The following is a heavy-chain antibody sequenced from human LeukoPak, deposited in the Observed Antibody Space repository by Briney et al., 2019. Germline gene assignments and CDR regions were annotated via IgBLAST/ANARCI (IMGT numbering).Heavy chain of an antibody. V-gene: IGHV4-59*01. CDR1: GGSISSYY. CDR2: IYYSGST. D-gene: IGHD3-22*01. Sequence: PSETLSLTCTVSGGSISSYYWSWIRQPPGKGLEWIGNIYYSGSTNYNPSLKSRVTVSVDTSKNQFSLKLSSVTAADTAVYYCTRGSIAYYYMDVWGKGTTVTISS. J-gene: IGHJ6*03. CDR3: TRGSIAYYYMDV.